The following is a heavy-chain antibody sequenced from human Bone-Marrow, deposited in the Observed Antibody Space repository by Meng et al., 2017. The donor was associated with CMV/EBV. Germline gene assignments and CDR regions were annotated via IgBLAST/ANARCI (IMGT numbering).Heavy chain of an antibody. CDR1: GFTFSSYW. V-gene: IGHV3-7*01. D-gene: IGHD3-3*01. J-gene: IGHJ4*02. CDR2: IKQDGSEK. Sequence: GGSLRLSCAASGFTFSSYWMSWVRQAPGKGLEWVANIKQDGSEKYYVDSVKGRFTISRDNAKNSLYLQMNSLRAEDTAVYYCAREGTIFGAEPYYFDYWGERTLVTVSS. CDR3: AREGTIFGAEPYYFDY.